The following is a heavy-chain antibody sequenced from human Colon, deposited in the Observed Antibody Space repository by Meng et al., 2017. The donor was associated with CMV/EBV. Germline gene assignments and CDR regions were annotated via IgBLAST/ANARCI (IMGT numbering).Heavy chain of an antibody. CDR1: GYTFTSYG. D-gene: IGHD2-2*02. Sequence: ASVKVSCKASGYTFTSYGISWVRQAPGQGLEWMGWISAYNGNTNYAQKLQGRVTMTTDTSTSTAYMELRSLRSDDTAAYYCARVVVVPAAILRSWFDPWGQGTLVTVSS. CDR3: ARVVVVPAAILRSWFDP. J-gene: IGHJ5*02. CDR2: ISAYNGNT. V-gene: IGHV1-18*01.